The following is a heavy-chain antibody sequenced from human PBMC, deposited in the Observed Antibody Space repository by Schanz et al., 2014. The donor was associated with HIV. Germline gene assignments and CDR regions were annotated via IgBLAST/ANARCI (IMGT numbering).Heavy chain of an antibody. CDR3: AKSTIMIKFDY. CDR1: GFTFRNFG. D-gene: IGHD3-16*01. Sequence: QEQLVESGGGVVQPGKSLRLSCAASGFTFRNFGMHWVRQAPGKGLEWVAVIWYDGSNRYYADSVEGRFTISRDNSKNTLYLQMNSLRGEDTAVYYCAKSTIMIKFDYWGQGTLVTVSS. V-gene: IGHV3-33*06. J-gene: IGHJ4*02. CDR2: IWYDGSNR.